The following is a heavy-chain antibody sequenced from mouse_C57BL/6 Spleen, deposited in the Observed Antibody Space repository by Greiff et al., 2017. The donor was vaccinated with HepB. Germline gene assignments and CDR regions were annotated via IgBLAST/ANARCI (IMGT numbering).Heavy chain of an antibody. J-gene: IGHJ2*01. CDR3: AREDSLYGNYGYFDY. Sequence: EVQLVESGGGLVKPGGSLKLSCAASGFTFSDYGMHWVRQAPEKGLEWVAYISSGSSTIYYADTGKGRFTISRDNAKNTLFLQMTSLRSEDTAMYYCAREDSLYGNYGYFDYWGQGTTLTVSS. V-gene: IGHV5-17*01. CDR2: ISSGSSTI. CDR1: GFTFSDYG. D-gene: IGHD2-1*01.